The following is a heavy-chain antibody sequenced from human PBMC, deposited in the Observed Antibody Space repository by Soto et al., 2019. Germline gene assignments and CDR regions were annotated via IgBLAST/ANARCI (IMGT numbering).Heavy chain of an antibody. J-gene: IGHJ4*02. CDR3: AGAPNTVTTWTF. CDR1: GFTFSSYG. Sequence: GGSLRLSCAASGFTFSSYGMHWVRQAPGKGLEWVSAISGSGGSTYYADSVKGRFTISRDNSKNTLYLQMNSLRAEDTAVYYCAGAPNTVTTWTFWGQGTLVPVSS. V-gene: IGHV3-23*01. CDR2: ISGSGGST. D-gene: IGHD4-17*01.